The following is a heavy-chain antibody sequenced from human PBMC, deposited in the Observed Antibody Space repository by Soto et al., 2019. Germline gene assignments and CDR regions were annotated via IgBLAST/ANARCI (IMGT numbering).Heavy chain of an antibody. CDR3: VRTSHYGSGTWNFDF. V-gene: IGHV3-72*01. CDR2: TRNKANRYTT. Sequence: GGSLRLSCAGSGFTLSDNYMGWVRQATGKGLEWVGRTRNKANRYTTEYAASVKGRFTVSRDESMNSLHLQMNSLKTEDTAVYYCVRTSHYGSGTWNFDFWGQGIAVTASS. D-gene: IGHD3-10*01. J-gene: IGHJ4*02. CDR1: GFTLSDNY.